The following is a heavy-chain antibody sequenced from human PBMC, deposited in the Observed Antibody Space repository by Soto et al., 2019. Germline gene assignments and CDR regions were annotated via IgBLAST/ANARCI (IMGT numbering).Heavy chain of an antibody. CDR1: GDSVSSNSAA. V-gene: IGHV6-1*01. CDR2: TYYRSKWSN. J-gene: IGHJ4*02. CDR3: ATWRFDY. Sequence: SQTLSLTCAISGDSVSSNSAAWNWIRHSPSRGLEWQGRTYYRSKWSNDDAVSMRSRITINPDTTKSQVSLQLNSATPEDTGVYYCATWRFDYGGQGTLVTVSS.